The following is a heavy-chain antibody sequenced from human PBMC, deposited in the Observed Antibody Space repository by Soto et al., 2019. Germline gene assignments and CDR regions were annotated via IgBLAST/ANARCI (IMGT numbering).Heavy chain of an antibody. J-gene: IGHJ4*02. CDR2: INHSGST. Sequence: SETLSLTCAVYGGSFSGYYWSWIRQPPGKGLEWIGEINHSGSTNYNPSLKSRVTISVDTSKNQFSLKLSSVTAADTAVYYCAREGYDILTGYYRLDYWGQGTLVTVSS. CDR3: AREGYDILTGYYRLDY. CDR1: GGSFSGYY. V-gene: IGHV4-34*01. D-gene: IGHD3-9*01.